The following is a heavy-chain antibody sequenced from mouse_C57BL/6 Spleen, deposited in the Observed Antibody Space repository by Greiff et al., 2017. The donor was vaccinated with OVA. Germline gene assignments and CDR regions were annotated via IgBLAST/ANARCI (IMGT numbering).Heavy chain of an antibody. CDR1: GYTFTDYE. CDR2: IDPETGGT. V-gene: IGHV1-15*01. CDR3: TRGRGKVITTVVAYWYFDV. Sequence: QVQLQQSGAELVRPGASVTLSCKASGYTFTDYEMHWVKQTPVHGLEWIGAIDPETGGTAYNQKFKGKAILTADKSSSTAYMELRSLTSEDSAVYYCTRGRGKVITTVVAYWYFDVWGTGTTVTVSS. J-gene: IGHJ1*03. D-gene: IGHD1-1*01.